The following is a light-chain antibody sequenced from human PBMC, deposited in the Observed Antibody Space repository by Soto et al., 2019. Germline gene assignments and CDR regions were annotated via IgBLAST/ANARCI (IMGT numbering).Light chain of an antibody. V-gene: IGLV1-40*01. CDR3: QSYDSSLSGWV. CDR1: SSNIGAGYD. CDR2: GNS. J-gene: IGLJ3*02. Sequence: QSVLTQPPSDSGAPGQRVTICCTGSSSNIGAGYDVHWYQQLPGTAPKLLIYGNSNRPSGVPDRFSGSKSGTSASLAITGLQAEDEADYYCQSYDSSLSGWVFGGGTKLTVL.